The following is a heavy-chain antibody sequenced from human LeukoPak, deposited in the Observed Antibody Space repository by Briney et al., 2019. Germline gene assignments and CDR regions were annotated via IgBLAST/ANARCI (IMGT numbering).Heavy chain of an antibody. CDR1: GGSFSGYY. J-gene: IGHJ4*02. Sequence: PSETLSLTCAVYGGSFSGYYWSWIRQPPGKGLEWIGEINHSGSTNYNPSLKSRVTISVDTSKNQVSLKLSSVTAADTAVYYCARLLITIFGVEYNDYWGQGTLVTVSS. V-gene: IGHV4-34*01. CDR3: ARLLITIFGVEYNDY. CDR2: INHSGST. D-gene: IGHD3-3*01.